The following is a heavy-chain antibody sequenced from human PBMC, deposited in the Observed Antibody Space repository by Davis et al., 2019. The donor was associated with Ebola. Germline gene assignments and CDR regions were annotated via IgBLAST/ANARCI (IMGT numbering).Heavy chain of an antibody. CDR3: ARGQYQLPPHMKMGYYYYYMDV. J-gene: IGHJ6*03. V-gene: IGHV3-74*01. D-gene: IGHD2-2*01. Sequence: PGGSLRLSCAASGFTFSTYWMHWVRQAPGKGLVWVSRINSDGSITSYADSVKGRFTISRDNVKNTLYLQMNSLRAEDTAVYYCARGQYQLPPHMKMGYYYYYMDVWGKGTTVTVSS. CDR1: GFTFSTYW. CDR2: INSDGSIT.